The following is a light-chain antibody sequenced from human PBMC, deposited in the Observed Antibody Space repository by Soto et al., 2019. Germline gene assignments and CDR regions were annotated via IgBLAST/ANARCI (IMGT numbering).Light chain of an antibody. CDR2: GAS. CDR1: QTITTN. CDR3: QHYNNRPPYT. J-gene: IGKJ2*01. V-gene: IGKV3-15*01. Sequence: EILMTQSPPTLSVFPGERATLSCRASQTITTNLAWYQQKPGQSPRLLIYGASSRASGMPARFSGSGSGTEFTITISSLQSEDFAVYYCQHYNNRPPYTFGQGTKLEIK.